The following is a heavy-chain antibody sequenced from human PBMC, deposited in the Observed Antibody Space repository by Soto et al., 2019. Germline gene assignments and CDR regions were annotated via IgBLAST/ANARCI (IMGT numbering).Heavy chain of an antibody. Sequence: GASVKVSCKTFGYTFSSYAISWVRQAPGQGLEWMGWISGYSGNTNYAQKFQGRVTMTTDTSTSTAYMELRSLRSEDTAIYYCARDMAHYDFWGHNQRGMEVWGQGATVTVSS. D-gene: IGHD3-3*01. CDR1: GYTFSSYA. V-gene: IGHV1-18*01. J-gene: IGHJ6*02. CDR3: ARDMAHYDFWGHNQRGMEV. CDR2: ISGYSGNT.